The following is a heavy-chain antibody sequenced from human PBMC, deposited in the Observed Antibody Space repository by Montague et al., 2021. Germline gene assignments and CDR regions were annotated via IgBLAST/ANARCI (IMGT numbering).Heavy chain of an antibody. V-gene: IGHV4-59*12. Sequence: SETLSLTCSVSGDSITGYYWSWIRLPPGKGLEWIGYAYSSGSTSYNPSLKSRVIISVESAKNQISLTLNSATAADTAVYYCARGHGYDSSWFYWGQGTLIFVSA. CDR2: AYSSGST. J-gene: IGHJ4*02. D-gene: IGHD6-13*01. CDR1: GDSITGYY. CDR3: ARGHGYDSSWFY.